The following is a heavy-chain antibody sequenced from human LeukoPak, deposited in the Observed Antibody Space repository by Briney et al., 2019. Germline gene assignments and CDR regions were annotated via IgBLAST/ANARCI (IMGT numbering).Heavy chain of an antibody. Sequence: ASVKVSCKASGYTFTGYYMHWVRQAPGQGLEWMGWINPNSGGTDYAQKFQGRVTMTRDTSISTAYMELSRLGSDDTAVYYCARGKTDIAYCGGDCYYHFDYWGQGTLVTVSS. V-gene: IGHV1-2*02. D-gene: IGHD2-21*02. CDR1: GYTFTGYY. CDR2: INPNSGGT. CDR3: ARGKTDIAYCGGDCYYHFDY. J-gene: IGHJ4*02.